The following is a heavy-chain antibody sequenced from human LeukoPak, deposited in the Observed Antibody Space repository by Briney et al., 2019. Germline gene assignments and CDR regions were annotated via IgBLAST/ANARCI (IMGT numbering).Heavy chain of an antibody. Sequence: PGGSLRLSCAASGFTFSSYSMNWVRQAPGKGLEWVSSISSSSSYIYYADSGKGRFTISRDNAKNSLYLQMNSLRAEDTAVYYCARVTSSGTDAFYIWGQGTMVTVSS. V-gene: IGHV3-21*01. CDR3: ARVTSSGTDAFYI. CDR1: GFTFSSYS. CDR2: ISSSSSYI. J-gene: IGHJ3*02. D-gene: IGHD1-26*01.